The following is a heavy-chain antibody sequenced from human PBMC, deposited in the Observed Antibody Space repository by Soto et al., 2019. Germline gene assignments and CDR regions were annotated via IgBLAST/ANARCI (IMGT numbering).Heavy chain of an antibody. CDR2: IIPILGIA. CDR1: GGTFSSYT. D-gene: IGHD5-18*01. Sequence: QVQLVQSGAEVKKPGSSVKVSCKASGGTFSSYTISWVRQAPGQGLEWMGRIIPILGIANYAQKFQGRVTITAEKSTSTAYMELSSLRSEDTAVYYCASTSGYSYGPGGDYWGQGTLVTVSS. V-gene: IGHV1-69*02. J-gene: IGHJ4*02. CDR3: ASTSGYSYGPGGDY.